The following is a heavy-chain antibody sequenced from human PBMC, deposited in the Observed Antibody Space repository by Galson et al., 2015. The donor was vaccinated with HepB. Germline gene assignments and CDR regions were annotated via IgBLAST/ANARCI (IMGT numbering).Heavy chain of an antibody. CDR2: IYYSGDT. J-gene: IGHJ5*02. CDR3: ATVRGVVGYQLRSYFDP. Sequence: LSLTCTVSGASITTTSYYWVWIRQPPGKGLEWIGTIYYSGDTYYNPSLRRRVTMSVGTSKNQFSLRLRSVTAADTAVYYCATVRGVVGYQLRSYFDPWGQGTQVTVSS. V-gene: IGHV4-39*07. D-gene: IGHD2-2*01. CDR1: GASITTTSYY.